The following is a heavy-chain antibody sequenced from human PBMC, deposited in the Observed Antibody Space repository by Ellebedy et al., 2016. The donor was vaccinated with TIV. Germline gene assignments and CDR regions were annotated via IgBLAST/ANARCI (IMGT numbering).Heavy chain of an antibody. Sequence: GESLKISCAASGFTFSSSAITWVRQAPGKGLEWVSAISGSGDNTYYAESVKGRFTISRDNSKNTLYLQMNSLRAEDTAVYYCARGPQYSGSSEEDYWGQGTLVTVSS. D-gene: IGHD1-26*01. J-gene: IGHJ4*02. V-gene: IGHV3-23*01. CDR1: GFTFSSSA. CDR2: ISGSGDNT. CDR3: ARGPQYSGSSEEDY.